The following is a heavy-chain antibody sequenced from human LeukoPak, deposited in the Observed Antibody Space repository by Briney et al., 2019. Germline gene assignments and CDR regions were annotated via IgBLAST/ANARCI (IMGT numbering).Heavy chain of an antibody. CDR3: ARVAGAVPYFDY. D-gene: IGHD1-14*01. V-gene: IGHV3-21*01. CDR2: ISSSSSYI. CDR1: GFTFSSYS. Sequence: PGGSLRLSCAASGFTFSSYSMNWVRQAPGKGLEWVSSISSSSSYIYYADSVKGRFTISRDNAKNSLYLQMNSLRAEDTAVYYCARVAGAVPYFDYWGQGTLVTVSS. J-gene: IGHJ4*02.